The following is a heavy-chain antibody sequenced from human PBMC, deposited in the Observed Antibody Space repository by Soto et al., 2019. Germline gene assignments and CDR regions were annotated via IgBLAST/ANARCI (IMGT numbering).Heavy chain of an antibody. D-gene: IGHD1-7*01. CDR3: AKHPLNWNYYYFDY. Sequence: EVQLLESGGDLVQPGGSLRLSCAVSGLTFSSYAMTWVRLAPGKGLEWVSTISGSGGSTYYADSVRGRFTISRDNSKNTLYLQMNSLRAEDTAVYYCAKHPLNWNYYYFDYWGQGTLVTVSS. CDR1: GLTFSSYA. V-gene: IGHV3-23*01. CDR2: ISGSGGST. J-gene: IGHJ4*02.